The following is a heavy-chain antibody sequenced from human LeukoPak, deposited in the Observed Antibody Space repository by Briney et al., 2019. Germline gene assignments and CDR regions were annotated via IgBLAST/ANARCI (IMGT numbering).Heavy chain of an antibody. Sequence: GGSLRLSCAASGFTFSSYAMSWVRQAPGKGLEWVSAISGSGGSTYYADSVKGRFTISRDNSKNTLYLQMNSLRAEDTAVYYCAKGGGIVAVPAAPQFNWFDPWGQGTLVTVSS. CDR3: AKGGGIVAVPAAPQFNWFDP. CDR1: GFTFSSYA. CDR2: ISGSGGST. V-gene: IGHV3-23*01. D-gene: IGHD2-2*01. J-gene: IGHJ5*02.